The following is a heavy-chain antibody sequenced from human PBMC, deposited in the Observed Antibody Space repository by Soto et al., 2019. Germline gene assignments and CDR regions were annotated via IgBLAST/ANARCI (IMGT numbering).Heavy chain of an antibody. J-gene: IGHJ4*02. V-gene: IGHV3-66*01. CDR3: ARGHLVPIDH. CDR2: LYSDGTT. Sequence: EVQLVESGGGLVQPGGSLRLSCAASGFSVNSNFMNWVRQAPGKGLEWVSVLYSDGTTIYADSVKGRFSISRDDFKNTLYLQMNSLRVEDTAVYFCARGHLVPIDHWGQGTLVTVSS. D-gene: IGHD6-13*01. CDR1: GFSVNSNF.